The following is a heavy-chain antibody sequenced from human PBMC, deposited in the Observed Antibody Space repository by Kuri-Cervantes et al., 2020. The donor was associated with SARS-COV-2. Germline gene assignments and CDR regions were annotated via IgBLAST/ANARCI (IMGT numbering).Heavy chain of an antibody. V-gene: IGHV3-33*08. Sequence: GESLKTSCAASGFTFSSYGMHWVRQAPGKGLEWVAVIWYDGSNKYYADSVKGRFTISRDNSKNTLYLQMNSLRAEDTAVYYCARAEKRTIFGVVNYYYYGMDVWGQGTTVTVSS. D-gene: IGHD3-3*01. CDR1: GFTFSSYG. J-gene: IGHJ6*02. CDR2: IWYDGSNK. CDR3: ARAEKRTIFGVVNYYYYGMDV.